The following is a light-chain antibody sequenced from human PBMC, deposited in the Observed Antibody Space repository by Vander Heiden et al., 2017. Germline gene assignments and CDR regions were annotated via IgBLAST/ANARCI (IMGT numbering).Light chain of an antibody. CDR3: QQYYSYPPT. V-gene: IGKV1-8*01. J-gene: IGKJ1*01. CDR1: QDISSY. CDR2: AAS. Sequence: AIRMTQSPSSFSASTGARVTITCRASQDISSYLAWYQQKPGKAPKLLIYAASTLQSGVPSRFSGSGSGTDFTLTISCLQSEDFATYYCQQYYSYPPTFGQGTKVEIK.